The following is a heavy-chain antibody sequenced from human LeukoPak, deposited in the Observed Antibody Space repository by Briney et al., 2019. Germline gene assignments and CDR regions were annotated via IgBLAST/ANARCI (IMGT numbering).Heavy chain of an antibody. Sequence: SETLSLTCTVSGGSISSYYWTWIRQPPEKELEWIGYIYYTGSTWYNPSLKSRVTISLDTSKNQFSLKLSSVTAADSAAYYCARGDGHRYNYWGQGTLVTVSS. CDR2: IYYTGST. CDR3: ARGDGHRYNY. J-gene: IGHJ4*02. D-gene: IGHD3-9*01. V-gene: IGHV4-59*01. CDR1: GGSISSYY.